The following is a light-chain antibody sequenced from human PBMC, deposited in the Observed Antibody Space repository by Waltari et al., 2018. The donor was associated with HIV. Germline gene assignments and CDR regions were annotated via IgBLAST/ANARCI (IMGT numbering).Light chain of an antibody. V-gene: IGLV1-44*01. CDR3: ASWDDSRTGLYV. CDR2: STN. Sequence: QSVLTHLPSGPGTPEQRVIILCSGSTSNFGDNPVNWYQQLPGTAPRLLIHSTNQRPSGVPNRFSGSKSGTSASLAINGLQSEDEAVYFCASWDDSRTGLYVFGTGTKVTVL. CDR1: TSNFGDNP. J-gene: IGLJ1*01.